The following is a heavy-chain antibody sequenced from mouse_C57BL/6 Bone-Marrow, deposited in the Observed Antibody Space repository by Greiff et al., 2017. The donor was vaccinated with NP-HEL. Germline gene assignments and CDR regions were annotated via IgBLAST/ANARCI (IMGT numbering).Heavy chain of an antibody. J-gene: IGHJ3*01. D-gene: IGHD2-1*01. CDR3: AQEVCYGAY. CDR1: GYSFTSYY. V-gene: IGHV1-66*01. CDR2: IYPGSGNT. Sequence: QVQLKESGPELVKPGASVKISCTASGYSFTSYYIHWLKQRPEQGLEWIGWIYPGSGNTKYNEKFKSKATLTADTSTSPAYMQLSSLTSEDSAVYYCAQEVCYGAYWGRGTGITVSA.